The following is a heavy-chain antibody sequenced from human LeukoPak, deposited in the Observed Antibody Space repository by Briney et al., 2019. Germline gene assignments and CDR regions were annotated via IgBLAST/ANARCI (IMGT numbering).Heavy chain of an antibody. V-gene: IGHV3-64*01. CDR1: GFTFSSYA. D-gene: IGHD6-13*01. CDR2: ISSNGGST. J-gene: IGHJ5*02. Sequence: PGGSLRPSCAASGFTFSSYAMHWVRQAPGKGLEYVSAISSNGGSTYYANSVKGRFTISRDNSKNTLYLQMGSLRAEDMAVYYCARAKYSSSSYDNWFDPWGQGTLVTVSS. CDR3: ARAKYSSSSYDNWFDP.